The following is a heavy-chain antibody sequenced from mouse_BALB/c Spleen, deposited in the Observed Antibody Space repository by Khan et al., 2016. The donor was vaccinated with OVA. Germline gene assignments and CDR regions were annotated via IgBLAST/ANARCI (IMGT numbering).Heavy chain of an antibody. Sequence: EVQLQESGPGLVKPSQSLSLTCTVTGYSITSDYAWNWIRQFPGNKLEWMGYISYSDTTTYNPSLKSRISITRVTSKNQLFLHLNSVTTEDTATYYCASELGRYYAMDYWGQGTSVTVSS. J-gene: IGHJ4*01. CDR2: ISYSDTT. CDR3: ASELGRYYAMDY. D-gene: IGHD4-1*01. V-gene: IGHV3-2*02. CDR1: GYSITSDYA.